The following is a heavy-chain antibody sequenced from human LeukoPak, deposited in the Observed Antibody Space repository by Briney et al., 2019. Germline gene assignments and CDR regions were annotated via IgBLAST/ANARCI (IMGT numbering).Heavy chain of an antibody. CDR1: GILFNGYG. J-gene: IGHJ3*02. Sequence: GGSLRLSCEATGILFNGYGMAWVRQAPGKGLEWVSAISTGAVKTYHAHFVEGRFTISRDDSKRTLYLQMNSLRVEDTAVYYCTRNTKPYFDWWGNALDMWGQGTIVTVSA. CDR2: ISTGAVKT. D-gene: IGHD3-9*01. CDR3: TRNTKPYFDWWGNALDM. V-gene: IGHV3-23*05.